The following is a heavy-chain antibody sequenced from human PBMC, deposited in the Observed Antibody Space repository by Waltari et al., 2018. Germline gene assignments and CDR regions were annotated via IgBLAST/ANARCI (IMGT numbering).Heavy chain of an antibody. J-gene: IGHJ6*02. CDR2: IYYSGST. V-gene: IGHV4-59*01. D-gene: IGHD2-15*01. CDR3: ARAFCSGGSCPYGMDV. CDR1: GGSISSYY. Sequence: QVQLQESGPGLVKPSETLSLTCTVSGGSISSYYWSWIRQPPGKGLEWIGYIYYSGSTNYNPSLKSRVTISVDTSKNQFSLKLSSVTAADTAVYYCARAFCSGGSCPYGMDVWGQGTTVTVSS.